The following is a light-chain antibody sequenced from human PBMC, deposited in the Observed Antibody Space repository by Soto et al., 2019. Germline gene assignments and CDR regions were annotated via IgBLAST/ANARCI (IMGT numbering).Light chain of an antibody. CDR1: QSISRH. CDR2: GAS. V-gene: IGKV1-39*01. J-gene: IGKJ4*01. CDR3: QQSYSAPLT. Sequence: DIQMTQSPSSLSAFVGDRVTITCRASQSISRHLNWYQQKPGKAPKLLIYGASSLQSGVPSSISGSGSGTDFTLTISSLQPEDFATYYCQQSYSAPLTFGGGTKVEIK.